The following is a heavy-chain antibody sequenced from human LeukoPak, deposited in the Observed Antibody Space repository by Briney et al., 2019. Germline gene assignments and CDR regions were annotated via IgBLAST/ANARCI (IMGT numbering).Heavy chain of an antibody. CDR2: IYHSGST. V-gene: IGHV4-4*02. J-gene: IGHJ4*02. CDR1: GGSISSSNW. Sequence: PSGTLSLTCAVSGGSISSSNWWSWVRQPPGKGLEWIGEIYHSGSTNYNPSLKSRVTISVDRSKNQFSLKLSSVTAADTAVYYCARGPMVRGSRNFDYWGQGTLVTVSS. D-gene: IGHD3-10*01. CDR3: ARGPMVRGSRNFDY.